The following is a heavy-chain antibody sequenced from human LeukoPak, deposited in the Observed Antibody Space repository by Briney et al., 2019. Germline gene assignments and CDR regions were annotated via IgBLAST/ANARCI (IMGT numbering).Heavy chain of an antibody. V-gene: IGHV4-59*01. Sequence: SETLSLTCTVSGGSISSYYWSWIRQPPGKGLEWIGYIYYSGSTNYNPSLKSRVTISVDTSKNQFSLKLSSVTAADTAVYYCARDRGGSLEYWGQGTLVTVSS. D-gene: IGHD3-10*01. CDR3: ARDRGGSLEY. J-gene: IGHJ4*02. CDR2: IYYSGST. CDR1: GGSISSYY.